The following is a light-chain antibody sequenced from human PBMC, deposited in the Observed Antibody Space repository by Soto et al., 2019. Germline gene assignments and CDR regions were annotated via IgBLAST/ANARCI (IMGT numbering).Light chain of an antibody. V-gene: IGLV2-14*02. CDR1: SSDVGSYYL. CDR3: SAYAGGSFV. J-gene: IGLJ1*01. CDR2: EGT. Sequence: QSVLTQPASVSGSPGQSITISCTGTSSDVGSYYLVSWYQHHPGKVPKLMVYEGTKRPSGVSDRFSGSKSGNTASLTVSGLQAEDEADYYCSAYAGGSFVFGTGTKVTVL.